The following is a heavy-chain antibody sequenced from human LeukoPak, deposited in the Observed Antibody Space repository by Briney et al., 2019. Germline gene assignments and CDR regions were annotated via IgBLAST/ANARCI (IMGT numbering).Heavy chain of an antibody. CDR1: GYTFTGYY. V-gene: IGHV1-2*06. D-gene: IGHD5-24*01. J-gene: IGHJ5*02. CDR3: AGAREMATSTHWFDP. CDR2: INPNSGGT. Sequence: ASVKVSCKASGYTFTGYYMHWVRQAPGQGLEWMGRINPNSGGTNYAQKFQGRVTMTRDTSISTAYMELSRLRSDDTAVYYCAGAREMATSTHWFDPWAQEPLVTVS.